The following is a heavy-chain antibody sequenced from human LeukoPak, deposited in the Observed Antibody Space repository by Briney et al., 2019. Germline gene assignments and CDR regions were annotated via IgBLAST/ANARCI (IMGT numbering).Heavy chain of an antibody. CDR1: GFTFSSYS. J-gene: IGHJ3*02. Sequence: GGSLRPSCAASGFTFSSYSMNWVRQAPGKGLEWVSSISSSSSYIYYADSVKGRFTISRDNAKNSLYLQMNSLRAEDTAVYYCARGRIAAAGTYAFDIWGQGTMVTVSS. CDR3: ARGRIAAAGTYAFDI. D-gene: IGHD6-13*01. CDR2: ISSSSSYI. V-gene: IGHV3-21*01.